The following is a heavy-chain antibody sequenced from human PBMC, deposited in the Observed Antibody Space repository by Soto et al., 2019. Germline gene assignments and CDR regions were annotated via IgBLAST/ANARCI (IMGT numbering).Heavy chain of an antibody. CDR3: ARGFYYDSSGYYRNSGPQAEYFQH. Sequence: SVKVSCKASGGTFSSYAISWVRQAPGQGLEWMGGIIPIFGTANYAQKFQGRVTITADESTSTAYMELSSLRSEDTAVYYCARGFYYDSSGYYRNSGPQAEYFQHWGQGTLVTVSS. D-gene: IGHD3-22*01. CDR2: IIPIFGTA. CDR1: GGTFSSYA. V-gene: IGHV1-69*13. J-gene: IGHJ1*01.